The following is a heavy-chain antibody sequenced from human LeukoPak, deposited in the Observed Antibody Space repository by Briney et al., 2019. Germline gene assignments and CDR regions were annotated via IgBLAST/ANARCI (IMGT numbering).Heavy chain of an antibody. J-gene: IGHJ6*03. V-gene: IGHV4-34*01. CDR1: GGSFSGYY. CDR2: INHSGST. Sequence: SPSETLSLTCAVYGGSFSGYYWSWIRQPPGKGLEWIGEINHSGSTNYNPSLKSRVTISVDTSKNQFSLKLSSVTAADTAVYYRARAGRGYSGYATYYYYYMDVWGKGTTVTVSS. CDR3: ARAGRGYSGYATYYYYYMDV. D-gene: IGHD5-12*01.